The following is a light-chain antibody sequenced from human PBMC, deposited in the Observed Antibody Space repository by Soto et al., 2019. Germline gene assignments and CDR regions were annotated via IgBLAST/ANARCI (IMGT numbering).Light chain of an antibody. CDR3: QQYYSTPFD. Sequence: DIVMTQSPGSLAVSLGERAAINCKSSQTVLFTSNNKNYLAWYQQKPGQPPRLLIYWASTRESGVPDRFSGSGSGTDFTLTISSLQAEDVAVYYCQQYYSTPFDFGQATPLEIK. J-gene: IGKJ5*01. V-gene: IGKV4-1*01. CDR1: QTVLFTSNNKNY. CDR2: WAS.